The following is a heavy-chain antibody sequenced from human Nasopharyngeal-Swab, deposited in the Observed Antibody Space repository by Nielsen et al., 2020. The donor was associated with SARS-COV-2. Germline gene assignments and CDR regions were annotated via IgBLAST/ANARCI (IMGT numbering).Heavy chain of an antibody. CDR1: GFTFTSYG. J-gene: IGHJ4*02. V-gene: IGHV3-30*18. CDR2: ISYDGSNT. CDR3: AKQIVVPAAPYFDY. Sequence: GESLKISCAASGFTFTSYGMHWVRQAPGKGLEWVAVISYDGSNTYYADSVKGRFTISRDNSKNTLYLQMNSLRAEDTAVYYCAKQIVVPAAPYFDYWGQGTLVTVSS. D-gene: IGHD2-2*01.